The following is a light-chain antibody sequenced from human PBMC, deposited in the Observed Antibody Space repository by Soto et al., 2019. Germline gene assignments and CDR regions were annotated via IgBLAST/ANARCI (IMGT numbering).Light chain of an antibody. CDR2: DAS. Sequence: DIQMTQSPSALSTSVGDRVTITCRSSHNIDTWLAWYQQKPGRAPKLLISDASTLESGVPSRFSGSGSGTEYTLTITSLQPEDFATYYCQQTHSLPRTFGQGTKVDI. CDR1: HNIDTW. V-gene: IGKV1-5*01. J-gene: IGKJ1*01. CDR3: QQTHSLPRT.